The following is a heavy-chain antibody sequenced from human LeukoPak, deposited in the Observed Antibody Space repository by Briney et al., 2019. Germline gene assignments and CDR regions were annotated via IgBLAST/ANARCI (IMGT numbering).Heavy chain of an antibody. CDR3: ARGPYYYDSSGSFESY. J-gene: IGHJ4*02. CDR2: INHSGST. D-gene: IGHD3-22*01. Sequence: SETLPLTCAVYGGSFSGYYWSWIRQPPGKGLEWIGEINHSGSTNYNPSLKSRATISVDTSKNQFSLKLSSVTAADTAVYYCARGPYYYDSSGSFESYWGQGTLVTVSS. CDR1: GGSFSGYY. V-gene: IGHV4-34*01.